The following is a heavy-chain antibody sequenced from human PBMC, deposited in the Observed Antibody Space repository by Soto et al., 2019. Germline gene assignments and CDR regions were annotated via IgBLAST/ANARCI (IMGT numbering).Heavy chain of an antibody. Sequence: ASVKVSCKASGYTFTSYDINWVRQAPGKGLEWMGGFDPDDGETIYAQKFQGRVTMTEDTFTDTAYMELSSLRSEDTAVYYCATEGGSGAYYYYYGMDVWGQGTTVTVSS. CDR1: GYTFTSYD. V-gene: IGHV1-24*01. J-gene: IGHJ6*02. D-gene: IGHD3-10*01. CDR2: FDPDDGET. CDR3: ATEGGSGAYYYYYGMDV.